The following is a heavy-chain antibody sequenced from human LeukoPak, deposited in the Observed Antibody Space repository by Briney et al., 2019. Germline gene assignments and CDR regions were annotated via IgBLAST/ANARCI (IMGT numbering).Heavy chain of an antibody. CDR3: ARDPVTIFGVVIRAKKPMDV. CDR1: GGSISSYY. D-gene: IGHD3-3*01. Sequence: KPSETLSLTCIVSGGSISSYYWSWIRQPAGKGLEWIGRIYTSGSTNYNPSLKSRVTMSVDTSKNQFSLKLSSVTAADTAVYYCARDPVTIFGVVIRAKKPMDVWGKGTTVTVSS. V-gene: IGHV4-4*07. CDR2: IYTSGST. J-gene: IGHJ6*03.